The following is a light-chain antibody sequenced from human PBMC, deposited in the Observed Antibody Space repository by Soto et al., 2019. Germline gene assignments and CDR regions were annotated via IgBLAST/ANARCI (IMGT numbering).Light chain of an antibody. CDR1: QSISSW. J-gene: IGKJ5*01. CDR3: QQYNSYPII. CDR2: KAS. Sequence: DVQMTQSPSTLSSSVGDRLTITCRARQSISSWLAWYQQKPGKAPKLLNYKASSLESGVPSRFSCCGPRPEFTLTISRLQPDDFAPYHCQQYNSYPIIFGQGTRLEI. V-gene: IGKV1-5*03.